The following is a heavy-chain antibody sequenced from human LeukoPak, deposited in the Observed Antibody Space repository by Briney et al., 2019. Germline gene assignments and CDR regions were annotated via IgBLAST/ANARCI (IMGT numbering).Heavy chain of an antibody. J-gene: IGHJ3*01. CDR3: AGLVESLANGFAF. CDR2: IIPLFGTT. D-gene: IGHD2-8*02. CDR1: GDTFTNYP. Sequence: EASVKVSCKVSGDTFTNYPINWVRQAPGQGLEWVGEIIPLFGTTNFAQKFQGRITISADDSTGTAYMELSNLRSEDTAVYYCAGLVESLANGFAFWGQGTLVTVS. V-gene: IGHV1-69*13.